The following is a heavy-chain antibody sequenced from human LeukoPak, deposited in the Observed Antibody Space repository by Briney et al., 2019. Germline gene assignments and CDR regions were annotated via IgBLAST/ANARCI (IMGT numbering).Heavy chain of an antibody. CDR3: ARDPATGTTNDPTMGY. CDR1: GFAFSTYS. Sequence: PGGSLRLSCAASGFAFSTYSMNWVRQAPGKGLEWVSYLSSSSSTIFYADSVKGRFTISRDNAKNSLYLQMNSLRAEDTAVYYCARDPATGTTNDPTMGYWGQGTLVTVSS. CDR2: LSSSSSTI. V-gene: IGHV3-48*01. D-gene: IGHD1-1*01. J-gene: IGHJ4*02.